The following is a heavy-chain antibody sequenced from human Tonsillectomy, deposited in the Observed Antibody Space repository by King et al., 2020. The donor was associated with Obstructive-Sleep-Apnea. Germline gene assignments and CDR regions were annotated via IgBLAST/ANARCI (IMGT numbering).Heavy chain of an antibody. V-gene: IGHV5-10-1*03. CDR1: GYSFTSYW. Sequence: EMQLVQSGAEVKNPGESLRISCKGSGYSFTSYWISWVRQMPGKGLEWMGRIDPSDSYTNYSPSFQGHVTISADKSISTAYLQWSSLKASDTAMYYCARHVKFGGSSWYRYYYGMDVWGQGTTVTVSS. J-gene: IGHJ6*02. CDR2: IDPSDSYT. D-gene: IGHD3-16*01. CDR3: ARHVKFGGSSWYRYYYGMDV.